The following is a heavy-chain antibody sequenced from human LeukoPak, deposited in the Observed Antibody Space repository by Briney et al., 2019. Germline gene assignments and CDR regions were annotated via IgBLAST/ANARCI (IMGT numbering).Heavy chain of an antibody. D-gene: IGHD3-22*01. CDR1: GGTFSSYA. CDR3: ARVPRSLHYYDSSGYYPN. CDR2: IIPIFGTA. V-gene: IGHV1-69*05. J-gene: IGHJ4*02. Sequence: GSSVKVSCKASGGTFSSYAISWVRQAPGQGLEWMGGIIPIFGTANYAQKFQGRVTITTDESTSTAYMELSSQRSEDTAVYYCARVPRSLHYYDSSGYYPNWGQGTLVTVSS.